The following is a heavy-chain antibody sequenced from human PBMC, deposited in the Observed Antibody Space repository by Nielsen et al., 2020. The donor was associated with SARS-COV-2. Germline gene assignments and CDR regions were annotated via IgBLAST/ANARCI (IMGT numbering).Heavy chain of an antibody. V-gene: IGHV4-59*10. CDR1: GGSFSGYY. Sequence: SETLSLTCAVYGGSFSGYYWSWIRQPPGKGLEWIGRIYTSGSTNYNPSLKSRVTMSVDTSKNQFSLKLSSVTAADTAVYYCARVYSSGWFETGFDYWGQGTLVTVSS. CDR3: ARVYSSGWFETGFDY. J-gene: IGHJ4*02. D-gene: IGHD6-19*01. CDR2: IYTSGST.